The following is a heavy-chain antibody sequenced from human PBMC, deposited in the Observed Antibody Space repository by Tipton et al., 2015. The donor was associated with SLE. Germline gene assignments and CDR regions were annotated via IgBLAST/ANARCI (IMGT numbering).Heavy chain of an antibody. Sequence: GLVKPSETLSLTCAVYGGSFSGYYWSWIRQPPGKGLEWIGEINHSGSTNYNPSLKSRVTISVDTSKNQFSLKLSSVTAADTAVYYCARDRGSGSYYKPDAFDIWGQGTMVTVSS. CDR3: ARDRGSGSYYKPDAFDI. CDR2: INHSGST. V-gene: IGHV4-34*01. D-gene: IGHD3-10*01. CDR1: GGSFSGYY. J-gene: IGHJ3*02.